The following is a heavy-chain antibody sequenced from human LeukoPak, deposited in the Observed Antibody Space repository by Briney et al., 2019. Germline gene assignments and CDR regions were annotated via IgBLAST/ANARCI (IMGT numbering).Heavy chain of an antibody. CDR1: GLTFSSYA. CDR3: ARAYGSGSPGAFDI. CDR2: IGGSGEST. V-gene: IGHV3-23*01. D-gene: IGHD3-10*01. Sequence: GGSLRLSCAASGLTFSSYAMSWVRQAPGKGLEWVSAIGGSGESTYYADSVKGRFTISRDNSKNTLYLQMNSLRAEDTAVYYCARAYGSGSPGAFDIWGQGTMVTVSS. J-gene: IGHJ3*02.